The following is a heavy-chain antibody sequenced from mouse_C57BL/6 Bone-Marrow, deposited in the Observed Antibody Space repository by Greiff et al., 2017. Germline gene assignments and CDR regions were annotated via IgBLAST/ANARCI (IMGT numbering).Heavy chain of an antibody. D-gene: IGHD1-3*01. CDR1: GFSLTSYA. J-gene: IGHJ3*01. CDR3: ARASKGKGFSY. CDR2: LWTGGGT. Sequence: VKVVESGPGLVAPSQSLSITCTVSGFSLTSYAISWVRQPPGKGLEWLGVLWTGGGTNYNSALKSRLSISKNNSKSQVFLKMNSLQTDDTGRYYCARASKGKGFSYWGQGTLVTVSA. V-gene: IGHV2-9-1*01.